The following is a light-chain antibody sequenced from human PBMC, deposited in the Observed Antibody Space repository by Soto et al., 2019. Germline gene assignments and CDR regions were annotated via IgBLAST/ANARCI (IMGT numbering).Light chain of an antibody. CDR2: GAS. Sequence: DIPMTQSPSTLSASVGDRVTITCRASQSISTWLAWYQHRPGKAPKLLIYGASTLESGVPSRFSGSGSGTEFTLTISSLQPDDFATYYYQHYNTYPWTFGHGTKVEIK. J-gene: IGKJ1*01. CDR1: QSISTW. V-gene: IGKV1-5*01. CDR3: QHYNTYPWT.